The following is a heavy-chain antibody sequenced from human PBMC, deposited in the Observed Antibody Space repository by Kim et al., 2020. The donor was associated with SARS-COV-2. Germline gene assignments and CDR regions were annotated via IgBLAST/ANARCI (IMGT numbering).Heavy chain of an antibody. CDR3: ANLWVTTGFDY. CDR1: GFTFSSYG. D-gene: IGHD4-17*01. CDR2: ISYDGSNK. Sequence: GGSLRLSCAASGFTFSSYGMHWVRQAPGKGLEWVAVISYDGSNKYYADSVKGRFTISRDNSKNTLYLQMNSLRAEDTAVYYCANLWVTTGFDYWGQGTLVTVPS. J-gene: IGHJ4*02. V-gene: IGHV3-30*18.